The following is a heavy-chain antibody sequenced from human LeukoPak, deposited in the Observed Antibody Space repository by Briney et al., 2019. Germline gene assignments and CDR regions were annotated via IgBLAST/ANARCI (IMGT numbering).Heavy chain of an antibody. CDR2: INHSGST. J-gene: IGHJ4*02. V-gene: IGHV4-34*01. CDR1: GGSFSGYH. CDR3: ARTGVGAVAGTTVDY. Sequence: SETLSLTCAVYGGSFSGYHWSWIRQPPGKGLEWIGEINHSGSTNYNPSLKSRVTISVDTSKNQFSLKLSSVTAADTAVYYCARTGVGAVAGTTVDYWGQGTLVTVSS. D-gene: IGHD6-19*01.